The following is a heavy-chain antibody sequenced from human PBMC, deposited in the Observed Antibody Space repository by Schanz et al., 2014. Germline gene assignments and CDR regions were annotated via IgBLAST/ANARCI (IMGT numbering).Heavy chain of an antibody. D-gene: IGHD3-10*01. J-gene: IGHJ4*02. CDR3: ARANYRRKINFDY. CDR1: GFTFSSYA. Sequence: QVQLVESGGGVVQPGRSLRLSCAASGFTFSSYAMHWVRQVPGKGLEWVSCTNGDGTNAKYADSVKGRFTISRDNAKKTLSLQMISLRAEDTAVYYCARANYRRKINFDYWGRGTLVTVSS. V-gene: IGHV3-30*04. CDR2: TNGDGTNA.